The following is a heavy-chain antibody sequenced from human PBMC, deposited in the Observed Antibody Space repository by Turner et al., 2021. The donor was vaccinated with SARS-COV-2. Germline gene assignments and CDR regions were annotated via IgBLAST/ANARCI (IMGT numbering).Heavy chain of an antibody. V-gene: IGHV4-34*01. CDR2: INHSGST. J-gene: IGHJ4*02. Sequence: QVQLQQWGAGLLKPSETLSLTCAVYGGSFSGYYWTWIRQPPGKGLEWIGEINHSGSTNYNPSLKSRVTISVDTSKNQFSLKLSSVTAADTAVYYCARRRFMSGYSFDYWGQGTLVTVSS. CDR1: GGSFSGYY. CDR3: ARRRFMSGYSFDY. D-gene: IGHD3-3*01.